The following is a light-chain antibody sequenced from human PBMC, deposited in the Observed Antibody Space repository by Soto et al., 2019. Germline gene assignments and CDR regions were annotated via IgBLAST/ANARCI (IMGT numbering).Light chain of an antibody. Sequence: EVVLTQSPCTLALSPGERATLSCRAGQSVSSSYLAWYQHKRGQAPGLLIYAASSRATGVHDRFSGWGSGTDFTLTISRMAPEDFAVYYCQQYDNSFTFGGGTKV. CDR3: QQYDNSFT. CDR1: QSVSSSY. V-gene: IGKV3-20*01. J-gene: IGKJ4*01. CDR2: AAS.